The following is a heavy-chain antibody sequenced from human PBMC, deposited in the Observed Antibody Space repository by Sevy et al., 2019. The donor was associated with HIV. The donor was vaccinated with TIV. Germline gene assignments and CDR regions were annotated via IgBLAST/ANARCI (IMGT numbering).Heavy chain of an antibody. CDR1: GFTFSSHG. Sequence: GGSLRLSCAASGFTFSSHGMHWVRQAPGKGLEWMAVIWFDGSKKYYADSVQGRFTISRDNSKNTLYLQMNSLRTEDTAVYYCGRASSSLDYWGQGTLVTVSS. J-gene: IGHJ4*02. D-gene: IGHD3-10*01. V-gene: IGHV3-33*01. CDR3: GRASSSLDY. CDR2: IWFDGSKK.